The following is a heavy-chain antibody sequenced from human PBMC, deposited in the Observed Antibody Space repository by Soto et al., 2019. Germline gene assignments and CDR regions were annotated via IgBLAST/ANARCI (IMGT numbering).Heavy chain of an antibody. CDR1: GACITSNSYY. Sequence: QLQLQESGPGLVKPSETLSLTCTVSGACITSNSYYWGWIRQSPGKGLEWIGNIYFRGTTYYNPSLESRVTISVDTSKRQFFLRLSSVTAPDTAVYYCARRARGANFDFWGQGTLVTVSS. CDR3: ARRARGANFDF. J-gene: IGHJ4*02. V-gene: IGHV4-39*01. CDR2: IYFRGTT. D-gene: IGHD3-16*01.